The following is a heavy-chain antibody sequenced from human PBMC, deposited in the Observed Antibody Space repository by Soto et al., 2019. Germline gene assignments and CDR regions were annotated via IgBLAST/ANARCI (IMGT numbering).Heavy chain of an antibody. CDR3: TTAGGIAAAGLNYYYYYGMDV. CDR1: GFTFSNAW. D-gene: IGHD6-13*01. CDR2: IKGKTDGGTT. J-gene: IGHJ6*02. Sequence: PGGSLRLSCAASGFTFSNAWMNWVRQAPGKGLEWVGRIKGKTDGGTTDYAAPVKGRFTISRDDSKNTLYLQMNSLKTEDTAVYYCTTAGGIAAAGLNYYYYYGMDVWGQGTTVTVSS. V-gene: IGHV3-15*07.